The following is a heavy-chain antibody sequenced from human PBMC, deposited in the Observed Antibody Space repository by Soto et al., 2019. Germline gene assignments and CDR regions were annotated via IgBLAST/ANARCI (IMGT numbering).Heavy chain of an antibody. CDR3: ARVDIVLMVYATDAFDI. D-gene: IGHD2-8*01. CDR2: MNPNSGNT. Sequence: ASVKVSCKASGYTFTSYDINWVRQATGQGLEWMGWMNPNSGNTGYAQKFQGRVTMTRNTSISTASMELSSLRSEDTAVYYCARVDIVLMVYATDAFDIWGQGTMVTVSS. CDR1: GYTFTSYD. V-gene: IGHV1-8*01. J-gene: IGHJ3*02.